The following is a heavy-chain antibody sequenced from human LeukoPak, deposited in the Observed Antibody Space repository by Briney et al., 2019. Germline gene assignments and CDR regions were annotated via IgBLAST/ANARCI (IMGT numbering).Heavy chain of an antibody. CDR3: ARDWGSTGYDLYDS. D-gene: IGHD5-12*01. Sequence: RGSLRLSCAASGFIFGNYWMTWVRQAPGKGLEWVAHIRQDGSERHYVGSVKDRFTISRDNAKNSLDLQMDSLRAEDTAVYYCARDWGSTGYDLYDSWGQGTLVTVSS. J-gene: IGHJ4*02. CDR2: IRQDGSER. V-gene: IGHV3-7*01. CDR1: GFIFGNYW.